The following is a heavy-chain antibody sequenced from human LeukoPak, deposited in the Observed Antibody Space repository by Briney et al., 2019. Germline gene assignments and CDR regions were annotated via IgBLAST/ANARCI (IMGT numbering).Heavy chain of an antibody. V-gene: IGHV4-59*01. J-gene: IGHJ5*02. CDR1: GVSMSSYY. Sequence: SETLSLTCTVSGVSMSSYYWSWIRQPPGKGLEWIGYLYHSGSANYNPSPKSRVTISVDPSKNQFYLKLSSMTAADTAFYYCARNLGYSGSHWFDPWGQGTLVTVSS. CDR3: ARNLGYSGSHWFDP. D-gene: IGHD5-18*01. CDR2: LYHSGSA.